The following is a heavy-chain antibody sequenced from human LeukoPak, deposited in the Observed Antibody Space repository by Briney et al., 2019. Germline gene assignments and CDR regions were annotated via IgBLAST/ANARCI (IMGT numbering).Heavy chain of an antibody. CDR1: GYTFTSYD. CDR2: MNPNSGNT. V-gene: IGHV1-8*03. Sequence: ASVKVSCKASGYTFTSYDINWVRQATGQGLEWMGWMNPNSGNTGYAQKFQGRVTITRNTSISTAYMELSSLRSEDTAVYYCARGLGYCSGGSCYPHFDYWGQGTLVTVSS. J-gene: IGHJ4*02. D-gene: IGHD2-15*01. CDR3: ARGLGYCSGGSCYPHFDY.